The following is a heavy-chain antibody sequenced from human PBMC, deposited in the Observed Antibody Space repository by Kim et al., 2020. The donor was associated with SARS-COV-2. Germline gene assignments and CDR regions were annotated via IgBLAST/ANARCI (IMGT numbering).Heavy chain of an antibody. Sequence: GGSLRLSCAASGFTFRSYDMHWVRQVSGKGLEWVSGIGTAGDTYYPGSVKGRFTISRENAKNSLYLQMNSLRAGDTAVYYCARAMVRGVIIGAYDIWGQGTMVVVSS. J-gene: IGHJ3*02. D-gene: IGHD3-10*01. CDR1: GFTFRSYD. CDR3: ARAMVRGVIIGAYDI. V-gene: IGHV3-13*01. CDR2: IGTAGDT.